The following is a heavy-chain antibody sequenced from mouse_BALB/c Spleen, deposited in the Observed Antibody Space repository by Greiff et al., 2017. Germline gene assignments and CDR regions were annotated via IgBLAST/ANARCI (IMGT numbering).Heavy chain of an antibody. CDR2: ISSGGST. D-gene: IGHD4-1*01. CDR1: GFTFSSYA. Sequence: EVHLVESGGGLVKPGGSLKLSCAASGFTFSSYAMSWVRQTPEKRLEWVASISSGGSTYYPDSVKGRFTISRDNARNILYLQMSSLRSEDTAMYYCAREGDLGDYWGQGTTLTVSS. CDR3: AREGDLGDY. J-gene: IGHJ2*01. V-gene: IGHV5-6-5*01.